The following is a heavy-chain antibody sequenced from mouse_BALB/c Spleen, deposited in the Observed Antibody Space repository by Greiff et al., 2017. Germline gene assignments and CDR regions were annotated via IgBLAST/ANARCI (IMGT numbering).Heavy chain of an antibody. CDR3: ARGYGNYVRAMDY. CDR2: INPSTGYT. D-gene: IGHD2-10*02. Sequence: VQLQESGAELAKPGASVKMSCKASGYTFTSYWMHWVKQRPGQGLEWIGYINPSTGYTEYNQKFKDKATLTADKSSSTAYMQLSSLTSEDSAVYYCARGYGNYVRAMDYWGQGTSVTVSS. CDR1: GYTFTSYW. V-gene: IGHV1-7*01. J-gene: IGHJ4*01.